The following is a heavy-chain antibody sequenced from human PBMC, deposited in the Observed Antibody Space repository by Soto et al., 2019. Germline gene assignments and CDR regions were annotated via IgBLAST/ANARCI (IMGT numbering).Heavy chain of an antibody. CDR3: ARDMVRGEKDYYYYGMDV. Sequence: PGGSLRLSCAASGFTFSSYSMNWVRQAPGKGLEWVSYISSSSSTIYYADSVKGRFTISRDNAKNSLYLQMNSLRAEDTAVYYCARDMVRGEKDYYYYGMDVWGQGTTVTAP. J-gene: IGHJ6*02. CDR1: GFTFSSYS. V-gene: IGHV3-48*01. CDR2: ISSSSSTI. D-gene: IGHD3-10*01.